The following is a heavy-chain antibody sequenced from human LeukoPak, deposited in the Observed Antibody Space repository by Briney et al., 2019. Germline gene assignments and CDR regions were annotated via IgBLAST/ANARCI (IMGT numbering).Heavy chain of an antibody. D-gene: IGHD6-13*01. Sequence: PSETLSLTCTVSGDSISDDYYTWMRQPAGKGLEWIGRIHSGGTANYNPSLMSRVTLSIDKPKRHISLRLTSVTAADTALYYCARAGPGSSWYKNYGMDVWGQGTTVTVSS. CDR1: GDSISDDY. V-gene: IGHV4-4*07. CDR3: ARAGPGSSWYKNYGMDV. CDR2: IHSGGTA. J-gene: IGHJ6*02.